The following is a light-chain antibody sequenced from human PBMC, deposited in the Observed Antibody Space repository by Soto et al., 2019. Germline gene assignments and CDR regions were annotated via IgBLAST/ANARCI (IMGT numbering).Light chain of an antibody. V-gene: IGLV3-1*01. Sequence: SYELTQPPSGSVSPGQTASITCSGDKLGDKYACWYQQKPGQSPVLVIYQDSKRPSGIPERFSGSNSGNTATLTISGTQAMDEADYYCQAWDSSSVVFGGGTKRTVL. CDR3: QAWDSSSVV. CDR1: KLGDKY. CDR2: QDS. J-gene: IGLJ2*01.